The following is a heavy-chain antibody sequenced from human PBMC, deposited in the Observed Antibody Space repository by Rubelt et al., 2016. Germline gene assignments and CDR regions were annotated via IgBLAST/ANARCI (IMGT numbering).Heavy chain of an antibody. D-gene: IGHD3-22*01. CDR3: AGDRLLDDSSGGDAFDI. J-gene: IGHJ3*02. Sequence: QVQLVQSGAEGKKPGSSVKVSCKASGGTFSSYAISWVRQAPGQGLEWMGRIIPILGIANYAQKFQGRVTITADKSTSTAYMELSSLRSEDTAVYYCAGDRLLDDSSGGDAFDIWGQGTMVTVSS. CDR1: GGTFSSYA. CDR2: IIPILGIA. V-gene: IGHV1-69*04.